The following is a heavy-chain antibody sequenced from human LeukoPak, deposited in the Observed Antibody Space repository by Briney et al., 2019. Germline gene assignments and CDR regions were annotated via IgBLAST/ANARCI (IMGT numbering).Heavy chain of an antibody. CDR3: ARHPNTYSGSYFVDY. D-gene: IGHD1-26*01. Sequence: SETLSLTCTVSGGSISSGGYYWGWIRQPPGKGLEWIGTIYYSGSTYYNPSLKSRVTISVDTSKNQFSLKLSSVTAADTAVYYCARHPNTYSGSYFVDYWGQGTLVTVSS. J-gene: IGHJ4*02. V-gene: IGHV4-39*01. CDR2: IYYSGST. CDR1: GGSISSGGYY.